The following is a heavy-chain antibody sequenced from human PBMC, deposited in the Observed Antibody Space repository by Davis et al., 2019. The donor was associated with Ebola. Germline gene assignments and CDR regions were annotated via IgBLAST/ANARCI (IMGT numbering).Heavy chain of an antibody. D-gene: IGHD4-11*01. V-gene: IGHV1-69*13. Sequence: AASVKVSCKASGGTFSSYAISWVRQAPGQGLEWMGGIIPIFGTANYAQKFQGRVTITADESTSTAYMELSSLRSEDTAVYYCAKKGNSNFDYYFDYWGQGTLVTVSS. CDR3: AKKGNSNFDYYFDY. CDR2: IIPIFGTA. CDR1: GGTFSSYA. J-gene: IGHJ4*02.